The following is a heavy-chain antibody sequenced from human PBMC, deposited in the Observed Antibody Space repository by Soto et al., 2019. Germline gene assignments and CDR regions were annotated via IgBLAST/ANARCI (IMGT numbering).Heavy chain of an antibody. J-gene: IGHJ6*02. CDR1: GYSFTSYW. Sequence: GESLKISCKGSGYSFTSYWIGWVRQMPGKDLEWMGIIYPGDSDTRYSPSFQGQVTISADKSISTAYLQWSSLKASDTAMYYCARLFRGYSGYDLYYYGMDVWGQGTTVTVSS. CDR2: IYPGDSDT. D-gene: IGHD5-12*01. CDR3: ARLFRGYSGYDLYYYGMDV. V-gene: IGHV5-51*01.